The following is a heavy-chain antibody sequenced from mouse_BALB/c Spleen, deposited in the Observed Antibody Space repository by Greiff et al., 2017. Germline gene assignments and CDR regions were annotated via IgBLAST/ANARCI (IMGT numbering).Heavy chain of an antibody. D-gene: IGHD3-2*01. CDR1: GYSITSDYA. V-gene: IGHV3-2*02. CDR2: ISYSGST. CDR3: AREDSSGLDY. J-gene: IGHJ2*01. Sequence: ESGPGLVKPSQSLSLTCTVTGYSITSDYAWNWIRQFPGNKLEWMGYISYSGSTSYNPSLKSRISITRDTSKNQFFLQLNSVTTEDTATYYCAREDSSGLDYWGQGTTLTVSS.